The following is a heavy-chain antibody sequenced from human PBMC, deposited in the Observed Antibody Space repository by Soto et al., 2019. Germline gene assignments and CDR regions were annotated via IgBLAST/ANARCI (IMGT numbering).Heavy chain of an antibody. J-gene: IGHJ5*02. CDR1: GGSISSSSYY. CDR3: ARHSDPYDYIWGSYSWFDP. V-gene: IGHV4-39*01. Sequence: SETLSLTCTVSGGSISSSSYYWGWIRQPPGKGLEWIGSIYYSGSTYYNPSLKSRVTISVDTSKNQFSLKLSSVTAADTAVYYCARHSDPYDYIWGSYSWFDPWGQGTLVTVSS. D-gene: IGHD3-16*01. CDR2: IYYSGST.